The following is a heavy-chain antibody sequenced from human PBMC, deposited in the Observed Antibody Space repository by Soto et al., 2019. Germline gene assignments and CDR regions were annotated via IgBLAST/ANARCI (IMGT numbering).Heavy chain of an antibody. CDR2: ISSSSSTI. D-gene: IGHD6-19*01. V-gene: IGHV3-48*01. Sequence: EVQLVESGGGLVQPGGSLRLSCAASGFTFSTYSMNWVRQAPGKGLEWFSYISSSSSTIYYADSVKGRFTISSDNAKNSLYLQMNSLRAEDTAVYYCARGLYSSGWYLDYWCQGTLVTVSS. CDR1: GFTFSTYS. CDR3: ARGLYSSGWYLDY. J-gene: IGHJ4*02.